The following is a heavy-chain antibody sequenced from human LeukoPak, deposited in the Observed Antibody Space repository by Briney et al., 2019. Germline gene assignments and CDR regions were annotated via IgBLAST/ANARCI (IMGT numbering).Heavy chain of an antibody. CDR3: ARERDYYHTNPFYWHFDL. CDR1: GGSISSGVYY. CDR2: IYYSGSA. J-gene: IGHJ2*01. D-gene: IGHD3-22*01. V-gene: IGHV4-31*03. Sequence: SQTLSLTCTVSGGSISSGVYYWNWIRQHPGKGLEWIGYIYYSGSAYYNLSLKSRVTISVDTSKNQFSLKLSSVTASDTAVYYCARERDYYHTNPFYWHFDLWGRGTLVTVSS.